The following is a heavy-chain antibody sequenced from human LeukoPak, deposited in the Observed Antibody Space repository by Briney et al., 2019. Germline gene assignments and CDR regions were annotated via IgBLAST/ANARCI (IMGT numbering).Heavy chain of an antibody. CDR2: IYYSGST. CDR1: GGSMNSYY. Sequence: ASETLSLTCSVSGGSMNSYYWSWIRQSSGKGLEWIGYIYYSGSTNYNPSLKSRVTISVDTSKNQFSLKLSSVTAADTAVYYCARHVWLQPFDYWGQGTLVTVSS. V-gene: IGHV4-59*08. D-gene: IGHD3-9*01. J-gene: IGHJ4*02. CDR3: ARHVWLQPFDY.